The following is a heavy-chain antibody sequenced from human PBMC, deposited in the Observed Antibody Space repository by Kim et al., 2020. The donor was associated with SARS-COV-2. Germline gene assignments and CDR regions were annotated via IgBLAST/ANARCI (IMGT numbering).Heavy chain of an antibody. D-gene: IGHD1-26*01. Sequence: SETLSLTCSVSGASIDSFYWNWIRQSPGKALEWFGNIPYSGSPKYRASPQSRAPIPRTTPGNQFSLQLTPLTPAETPAYSSARPERGSFNGRGLDPWGQG. CDR1: GASIDSFY. J-gene: IGHJ5*01. CDR2: IPYSGSP. CDR3: ARPERGSFNGRGLDP. V-gene: IGHV4-59*13.